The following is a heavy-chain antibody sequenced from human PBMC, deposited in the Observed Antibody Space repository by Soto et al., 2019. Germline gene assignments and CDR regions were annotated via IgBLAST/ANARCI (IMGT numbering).Heavy chain of an antibody. CDR3: ARGSSSGWYAEYFDL. V-gene: IGHV1-3*01. CDR1: GYTFTSYA. D-gene: IGHD6-19*01. J-gene: IGHJ2*01. CDR2: INAGNGNT. Sequence: QVQLVQSGAEVKKPGASVKVSCKASGYTFTSYAMHWVRQAPGQRLEWMGWINAGNGNTKYSQKFQGRVTITRDTSASTAYMELSSLRSEDTAVYYCARGSSSGWYAEYFDLWGRGTLVTVSS.